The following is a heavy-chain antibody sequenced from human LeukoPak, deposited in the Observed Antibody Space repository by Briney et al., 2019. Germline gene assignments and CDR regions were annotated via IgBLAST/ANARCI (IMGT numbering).Heavy chain of an antibody. V-gene: IGHV3-11*04. CDR3: ARDRYYDSSGYYYFDY. Sequence: GGSLRLSCAASGFTFSDHYMSWIRQAPGKGLEWVSYISSSGSTIYYADSVKGRFTISRDNAKNSLYLQMNSLRAEDTAVYYCARDRYYDSSGYYYFDYWGQGTLVTVSS. CDR2: ISSSGSTI. CDR1: GFTFSDHY. J-gene: IGHJ4*02. D-gene: IGHD3-22*01.